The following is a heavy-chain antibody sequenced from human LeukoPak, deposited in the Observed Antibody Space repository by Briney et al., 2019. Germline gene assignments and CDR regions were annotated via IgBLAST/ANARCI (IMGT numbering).Heavy chain of an antibody. J-gene: IGHJ5*02. CDR3: ARASWPYYYDSSGYYPFDP. CDR1: GGTFSIYA. D-gene: IGHD3-22*01. Sequence: GASVKVSCTASGGTFSIYAISWVRQAPGQGLEWMGGIIPIFGTANYAQKFQGRVTITADESTSTAYMELSSLRSEDTAVYYCARASWPYYYDSSGYYPFDPWGQGTLVTVSS. V-gene: IGHV1-69*13. CDR2: IIPIFGTA.